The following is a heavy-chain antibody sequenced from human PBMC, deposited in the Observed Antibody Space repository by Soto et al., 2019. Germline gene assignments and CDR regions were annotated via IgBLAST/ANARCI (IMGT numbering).Heavy chain of an antibody. D-gene: IGHD3-10*01. Sequence: QITLKESGPTLVKPTQTLTLTCTFSGFSLNTGGVGVGWIRQPPGKALEWLAVIYWDDDKRYSPSLKSRLTSTKDTANNQVVLTMTNVDPVDTATYYCAHSHVFGYKLDYWGQGTLVTVSS. V-gene: IGHV2-5*02. CDR3: AHSHVFGYKLDY. CDR2: IYWDDDK. CDR1: GFSLNTGGVG. J-gene: IGHJ4*02.